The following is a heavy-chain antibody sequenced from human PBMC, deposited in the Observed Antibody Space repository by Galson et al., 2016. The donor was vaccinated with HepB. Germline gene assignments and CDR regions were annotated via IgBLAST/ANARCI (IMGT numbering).Heavy chain of an antibody. CDR1: GYTFTTYG. Sequence: SVKVSCKASGYTFTTYGISWVRQAPGQGLEWMGWISAYNGSTNYAQKLQGRVTMTTDTSTSTAYMELRSLRSDDTAVYYCARDLSPLSTADAFDIWGQGTMVTVSS. CDR2: ISAYNGST. CDR3: ARDLSPLSTADAFDI. J-gene: IGHJ3*02. D-gene: IGHD2/OR15-2a*01. V-gene: IGHV1-18*01.